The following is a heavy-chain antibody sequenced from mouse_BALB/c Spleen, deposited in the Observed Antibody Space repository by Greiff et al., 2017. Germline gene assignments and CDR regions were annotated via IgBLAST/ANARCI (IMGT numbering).Heavy chain of an antibody. V-gene: IGHV3-2*02. J-gene: IGHJ4*01. CDR3: ARLITTVVAPYYYAMDY. CDR2: ISYSGST. D-gene: IGHD1-1*01. CDR1: GYSITSDYA. Sequence: EVQGVESGPGLVKPSQSLSLTCTVTGYSITSDYAWNWIRQFPGNKLEWMGYISYSGSTSYNPSLKSRISITRDTSKNQFFLQLNSVTTEDTATYYCARLITTVVAPYYYAMDYWGQGTSVTVSS.